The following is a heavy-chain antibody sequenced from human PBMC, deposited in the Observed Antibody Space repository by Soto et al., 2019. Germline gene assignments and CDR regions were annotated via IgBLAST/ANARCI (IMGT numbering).Heavy chain of an antibody. CDR3: ASEMRGY. Sequence: QVQLVESGGGVVQPGRSLRLSCAASGFTFSSYAMHWVRQAPGKGLEWVAVISYDGSNKYYADSVKGRFTISRDNSNNTLYLQMNSLRAEDTAVYYCASEMRGYWGQGTLVTVSS. CDR2: ISYDGSNK. V-gene: IGHV3-30-3*01. CDR1: GFTFSSYA. J-gene: IGHJ4*02. D-gene: IGHD3-16*01.